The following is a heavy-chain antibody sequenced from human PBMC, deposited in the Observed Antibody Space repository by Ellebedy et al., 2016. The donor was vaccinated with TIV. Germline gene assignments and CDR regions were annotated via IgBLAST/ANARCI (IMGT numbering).Heavy chain of an antibody. CDR2: INSGESAT. V-gene: IGHV3-23*03. Sequence: GGSLRLSXAGSGFDLRTSAMSWVRQAPGKGLEWVSGINSGESATFYADSVKGRFTISRDNSKNTVYLQMNSLRAEDTAVYFCAKDLVAGRGWTFDYWGQGTRVTVSS. J-gene: IGHJ4*02. CDR1: GFDLRTSA. D-gene: IGHD3/OR15-3a*01. CDR3: AKDLVAGRGWTFDY.